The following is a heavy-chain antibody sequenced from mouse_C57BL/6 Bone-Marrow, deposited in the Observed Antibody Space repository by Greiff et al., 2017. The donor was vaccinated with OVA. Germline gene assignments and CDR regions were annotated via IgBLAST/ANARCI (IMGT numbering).Heavy chain of an antibody. V-gene: IGHV5-12*01. Sequence: DVKLVESGGGLVQPGGSLKLSCAASGFTFSDYYMYWVRQTPEKRLEWVAYISNGGGSTYYPDTVKGRFTISRDNAKNTLYLQMSRLKSEDTAMYYCARQAGAMDYWGQGTSVTVSS. CDR2: ISNGGGST. CDR3: ARQAGAMDY. CDR1: GFTFSDYY. J-gene: IGHJ4*01.